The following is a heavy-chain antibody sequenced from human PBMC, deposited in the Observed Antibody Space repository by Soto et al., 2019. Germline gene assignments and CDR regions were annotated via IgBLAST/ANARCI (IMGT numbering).Heavy chain of an antibody. CDR2: IKSDGTDT. CDR3: ARGFVPNGVCLDA. V-gene: IGHV3-74*01. Sequence: GGSLRLSCAASGFTFRSFWMHWVRQAPGKGLVWVSRIKSDGTDTHYADSVKGRFTISRDNAKDTLYLQMNSLRAEDTAVYYCARGFVPNGVCLDAWGQGALVTDSS. D-gene: IGHD2-8*01. J-gene: IGHJ5*02. CDR1: GFTFRSFW.